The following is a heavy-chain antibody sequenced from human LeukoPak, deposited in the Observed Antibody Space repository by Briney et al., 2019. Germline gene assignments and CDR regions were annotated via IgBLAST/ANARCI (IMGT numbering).Heavy chain of an antibody. CDR3: ARRSPLVVVTAAHYYDY. D-gene: IGHD2-21*02. CDR1: GDSITNSNYF. V-gene: IGHV4-39*01. Sequence: PSETLSLTCTVSGDSITNSNYFWGWIRQPPGQGLEWLGEVFYNGNTHYNPSLKSRVTISTDTSKNQFSLTLTAVTASDTAIYYCARRSPLVVVTAAHYYDYWGQGTLVTVSS. J-gene: IGHJ4*02. CDR2: VFYNGNT.